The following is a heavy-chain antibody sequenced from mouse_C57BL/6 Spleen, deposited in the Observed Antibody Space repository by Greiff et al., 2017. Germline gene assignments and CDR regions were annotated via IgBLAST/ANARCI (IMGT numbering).Heavy chain of an antibody. CDR2: ISSGSSTI. D-gene: IGHD2-3*01. J-gene: IGHJ4*01. Sequence: EVMLVESGGGLVKPGGSLKLSCAASGFTFSDYGMHWVRQAPEKGLEWVAYISSGSSTIYYADTVKGRFTISRDNAKHTLFLQMTSLRSEDTAMYYCARDVYLHPFYAMDYWGQGTSVTVSS. CDR3: ARDVYLHPFYAMDY. CDR1: GFTFSDYG. V-gene: IGHV5-17*01.